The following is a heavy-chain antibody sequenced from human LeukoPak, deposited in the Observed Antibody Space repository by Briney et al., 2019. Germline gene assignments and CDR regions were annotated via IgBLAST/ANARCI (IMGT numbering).Heavy chain of an antibody. V-gene: IGHV4-34*01. CDR3: ARHEVGDYGSGSYSSYYYYYYYGMDV. D-gene: IGHD3-10*01. Sequence: SETLSLTCAVYGGSFSGYYWSWIRQPPGKGLEWIGEINHSGSTNYNPSLKSRVTVLVDTSKNQFSLKLSSVTAADTAVYYCARHEVGDYGSGSYSSYYYYYYYGMDVWGQGTTVTVSS. CDR1: GGSFSGYY. CDR2: INHSGST. J-gene: IGHJ6*02.